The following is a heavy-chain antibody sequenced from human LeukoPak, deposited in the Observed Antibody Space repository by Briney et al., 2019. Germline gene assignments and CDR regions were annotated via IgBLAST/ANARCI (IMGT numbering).Heavy chain of an antibody. CDR1: GGSISSGGYY. CDR3: ARGFNYYGSVFDY. D-gene: IGHD3-10*01. Sequence: SETLSLTCTVSGGSISSGGYYWSWIRQHPGKGLEWIGYIYYSGSTYYNPSLKSRVTISVDTSKNQFSLKLSSVTAADTAVYYCARGFNYYGSVFDYWGQGTLVTVSS. J-gene: IGHJ4*02. CDR2: IYYSGST. V-gene: IGHV4-31*03.